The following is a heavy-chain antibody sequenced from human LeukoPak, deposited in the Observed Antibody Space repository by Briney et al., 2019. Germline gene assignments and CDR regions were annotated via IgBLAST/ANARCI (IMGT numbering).Heavy chain of an antibody. CDR1: GFTFSSYA. CDR3: ARGQPGVAAAGNLDY. D-gene: IGHD6-13*01. CDR2: IWSDGNNK. Sequence: GGSLRLSCAASGFTFSSYAMHWVRQAPGKGLEWVAIIWSDGNNKYYADSVEGRFTISRDTSKNTLFLQLNSLRAEDTAVYYCARGQPGVAAAGNLDYWGQGTLVTVSS. J-gene: IGHJ4*02. V-gene: IGHV3-33*01.